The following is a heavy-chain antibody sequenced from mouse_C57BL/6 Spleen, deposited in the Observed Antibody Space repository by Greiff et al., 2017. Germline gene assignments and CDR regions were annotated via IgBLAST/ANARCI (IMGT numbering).Heavy chain of an antibody. V-gene: IGHV3-6*01. CDR3: AREDGYGAMDY. CDR2: ISYDGSN. J-gene: IGHJ4*01. CDR1: GYSITSGYS. Sequence: ESGPGLVKPSQSLSLTCSVTGYSITSGYSWNWIRQFPGNKLEWMGYISYDGSNNYNPSLKNRISITSDTSKNQFFLKLNSVTTEDTATYYCAREDGYGAMDYWGQGTSVTVSS. D-gene: IGHD2-2*01.